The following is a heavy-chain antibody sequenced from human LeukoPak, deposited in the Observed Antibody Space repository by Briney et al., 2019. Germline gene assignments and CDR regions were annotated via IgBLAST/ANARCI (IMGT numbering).Heavy chain of an antibody. CDR2: INWNGGRT. CDR1: GFTFRSYE. CDR3: ARVQQYDKFDY. Sequence: GGSLRLSCAASGFTFRSYEMNWVRQAPGKGLEWVSGINWNGGRTGYADSMKGRFIISRDNAKNSLYLQVNSLRAEDTAFYYCARVQQYDKFDYWGQGTLVTVSS. D-gene: IGHD3-22*01. J-gene: IGHJ4*02. V-gene: IGHV3-20*04.